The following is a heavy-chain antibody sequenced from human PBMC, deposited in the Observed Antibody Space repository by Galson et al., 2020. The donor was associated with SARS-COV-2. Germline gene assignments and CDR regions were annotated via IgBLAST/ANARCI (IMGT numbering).Heavy chain of an antibody. CDR3: AKRLPYDTLGSGYHDY. J-gene: IGHJ4*02. CDR1: GFTFSALA. V-gene: IGHV3-23*01. Sequence: GESLKISCAASGFTFSALAMSWLRQAPGKGLEWVSTLSPDSTGTYYADSVRDRFIISRDNSKNIVYLQMNSLRAEDTAVYYCAKRLPYDTLGSGYHDYWGRGTLVTVSS. D-gene: IGHD3-3*01. CDR2: LSPDSTGT.